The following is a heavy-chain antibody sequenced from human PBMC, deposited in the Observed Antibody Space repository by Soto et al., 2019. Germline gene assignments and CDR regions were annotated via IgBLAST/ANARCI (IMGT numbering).Heavy chain of an antibody. CDR1: GFTFSSYA. V-gene: IGHV3-30-3*01. CDR2: ISYDGSNK. CDR3: ARDKSPYSSGWHNRHFDY. J-gene: IGHJ4*02. D-gene: IGHD6-19*01. Sequence: QVQLVESGGGVVQPGRSLRLSCAASGFTFSSYAMHWVRQAPGKGLEWVAVISYDGSNKYYADSVKGRFTISRDNSKNTRYLQMNSRRAEDTAVYYCARDKSPYSSGWHNRHFDYWGQGTLVIVSS.